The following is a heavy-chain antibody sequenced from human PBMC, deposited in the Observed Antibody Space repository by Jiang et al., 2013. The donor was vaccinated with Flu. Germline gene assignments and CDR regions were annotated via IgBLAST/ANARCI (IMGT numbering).Heavy chain of an antibody. CDR1: GGSFIDYY. V-gene: IGHV4-34*01. J-gene: IGHJ4*02. CDR3: ARVPNYTFLTGYFYFDS. D-gene: IGHD3-9*01. Sequence: LLKPSETLSLTCAVYGGSFIDYYWSWIRQPPGKGLEWIGEINHNGITNYNPSLKSRVTILADTSKKQVSLKMTSVTAADTAVYYCARVPNYTFLTGYFYFDSWGQGTLVTVSS. CDR2: INHNGIT.